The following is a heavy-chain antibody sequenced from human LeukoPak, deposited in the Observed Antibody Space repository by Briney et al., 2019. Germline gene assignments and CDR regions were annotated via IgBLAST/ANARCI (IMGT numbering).Heavy chain of an antibody. CDR3: ARGGAARPRGPADAFDI. Sequence: GGSLRLSCAASGFTFSSYSMNWVRQAPGKGLEWVSSISSSSSYIYYADSVKGRFTISRDNAKNSLYLQMNSLRAEDTAVYYCARGGAARPRGPADAFDIWGQGTMVTVSS. V-gene: IGHV3-21*01. D-gene: IGHD6-6*01. J-gene: IGHJ3*02. CDR2: ISSSSSYI. CDR1: GFTFSSYS.